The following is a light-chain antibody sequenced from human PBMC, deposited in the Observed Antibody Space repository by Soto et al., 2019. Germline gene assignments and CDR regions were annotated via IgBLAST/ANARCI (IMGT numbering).Light chain of an antibody. CDR3: QQYNSYPRT. Sequence: DIQMTQSPSTLSASVGDRVTITCRASQSISSWLAWYQQKPGKAPKLLIYKASSLKSGFPSRFSGSGSGTGFTLTIRSLQPDDFATYYCQQYNSYPRTFGQGTTVEIK. CDR2: KAS. CDR1: QSISSW. J-gene: IGKJ1*01. V-gene: IGKV1-5*03.